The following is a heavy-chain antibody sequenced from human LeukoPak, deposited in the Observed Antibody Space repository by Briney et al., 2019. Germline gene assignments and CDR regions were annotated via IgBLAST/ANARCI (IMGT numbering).Heavy chain of an antibody. J-gene: IGHJ5*02. Sequence: PSETLSLTCSVSGGSMSSADYYWSWIRQPPGKGLEWIGCIYYSGSTYYNPSLKSRVTISVDTSKSQFSLKLSSATAADTAVYYCARGIESSTSWIDPWGQGTLVTVSS. CDR3: ARGIESSTSWIDP. CDR1: GGSMSSADYY. D-gene: IGHD2-2*01. CDR2: IYYSGST. V-gene: IGHV4-30-4*02.